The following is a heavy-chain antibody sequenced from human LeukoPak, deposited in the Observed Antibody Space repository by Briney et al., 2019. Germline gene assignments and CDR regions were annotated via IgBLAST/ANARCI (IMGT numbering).Heavy chain of an antibody. Sequence: SETLSLTCTVSGGSISSYYWSWIRQPPGKGLEWIGYIYYSGSTNYNPSLKSRVTISVDTSKNQFSLKLSSVTAADTAVYYCARGVGYYDFWSGPVENWFDPWGQGTLVTVSS. V-gene: IGHV4-59*01. CDR1: GGSISSYY. CDR3: ARGVGYYDFWSGPVENWFDP. J-gene: IGHJ5*02. D-gene: IGHD3-3*01. CDR2: IYYSGST.